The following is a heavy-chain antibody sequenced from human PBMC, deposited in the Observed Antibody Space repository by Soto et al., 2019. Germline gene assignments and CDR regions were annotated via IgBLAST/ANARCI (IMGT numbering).Heavy chain of an antibody. J-gene: IGHJ4*02. CDR3: TTLVSVLQDY. V-gene: IGHV3-15*07. Sequence: GGVPGLSCAASDFTFSKAWMNWVRQAPGKGLEWVGLIKSKTDGGTTDYAAPVKDRFTISRDDSKNTLYLQMNSLRTEDTAVYYCTTLVSVLQDYWGRGALVSVSS. CDR1: DFTFSKAW. CDR2: IKSKTDGGTT. D-gene: IGHD2-21*01.